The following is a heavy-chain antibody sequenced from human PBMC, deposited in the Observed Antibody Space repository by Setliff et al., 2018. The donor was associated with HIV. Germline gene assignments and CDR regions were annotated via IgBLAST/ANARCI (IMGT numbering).Heavy chain of an antibody. V-gene: IGHV4-39*01. CDR1: GGSISSSSYY. D-gene: IGHD5-12*01. CDR2: IYYSGST. CDR3: ARHLYGGYTGGFDY. J-gene: IGHJ4*02. Sequence: SETLSLTCTVSGGSISSSSYYWGWIRQPPGKGLEWLGSIYYSGSTYYNPSLKSRVTISVDTSKNQFSLKLSSVTAADTAVYYCARHLYGGYTGGFDYWGQGTLVTVSS.